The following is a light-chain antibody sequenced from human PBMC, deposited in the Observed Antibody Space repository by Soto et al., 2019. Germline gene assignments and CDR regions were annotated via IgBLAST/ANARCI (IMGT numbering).Light chain of an antibody. Sequence: QSALTQPASVSGSPGQSITISCTGTSSDVGGYNYVSWFQQHPGKAPKPMIYAVSNRPSGVSNRFSGSKSGNTASLTISGLQAEDEADYYCSSYTSSSTLLVFGGGTKLTVL. V-gene: IGLV2-14*01. CDR1: SSDVGGYNY. J-gene: IGLJ2*01. CDR2: AVS. CDR3: SSYTSSSTLLV.